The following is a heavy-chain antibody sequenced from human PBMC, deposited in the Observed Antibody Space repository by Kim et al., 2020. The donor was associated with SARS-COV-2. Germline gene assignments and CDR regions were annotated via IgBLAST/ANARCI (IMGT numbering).Heavy chain of an antibody. CDR2: VSYDGGDK. CDR3: AKGLGRITFGVYYYYGMDV. CDR1: GFTFSSNG. Sequence: GGSLRLSCAASGFTFSSNGMHWVRQAPGKGLEWVAVVSYDGGDKYYADSVKGRFTISRDNSKNTLYLKMNSLRTEDTAVYYCAKGLGRITFGVYYYYGMDVWGQGTTVTVSS. D-gene: IGHD3-16*01. J-gene: IGHJ6*02. V-gene: IGHV3-30*18.